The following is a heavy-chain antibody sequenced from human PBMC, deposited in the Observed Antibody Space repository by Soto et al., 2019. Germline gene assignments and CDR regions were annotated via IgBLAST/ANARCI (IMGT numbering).Heavy chain of an antibody. D-gene: IGHD4-17*01. Sequence: GGSLRLSCAASGFTFSNDWMHWVRQAAGKGLVWVSRINMDGTSTNYADSVKGRFTISRDNAKNTLYLQMDSLRVEDTAVYFCARGPRGVYGNYYWGQGALVTVSS. V-gene: IGHV3-74*01. CDR2: INMDGTST. CDR3: ARGPRGVYGNYY. J-gene: IGHJ4*02. CDR1: GFTFSNDW.